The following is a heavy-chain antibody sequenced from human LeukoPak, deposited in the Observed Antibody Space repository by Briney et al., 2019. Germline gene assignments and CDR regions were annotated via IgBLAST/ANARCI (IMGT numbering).Heavy chain of an antibody. V-gene: IGHV4-38-2*02. J-gene: IGHJ3*02. CDR1: GYSISSGYY. CDR3: ARVKRDAFDI. CDR2: IYHSGST. Sequence: TSETLSHTCTVSGYSISSGYYWGWIRQPPGKGLEWIGSIYHSGSTYYNPSLKSRVTISVDTSKNQFSLKLSSVTAADTAVYYCARVKRDAFDIWGQGTMVTVSS.